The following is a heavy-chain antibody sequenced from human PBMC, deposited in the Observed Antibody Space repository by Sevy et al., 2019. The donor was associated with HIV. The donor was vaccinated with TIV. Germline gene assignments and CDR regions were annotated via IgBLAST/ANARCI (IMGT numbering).Heavy chain of an antibody. Sequence: GGSLRLSCAASGFSISGYGMHWVRQAPGKGLEWVAVIWYDGNNREYANSVKGRFTISRDNSKNTLYLKMNSLRVEDTVVYYCAREDIRVAGIGYYFHSWGQGTLVTVSS. CDR2: IWYDGNNR. CDR1: GFSISGYG. D-gene: IGHD6-19*01. J-gene: IGHJ4*02. CDR3: AREDIRVAGIGYYFHS. V-gene: IGHV3-33*01.